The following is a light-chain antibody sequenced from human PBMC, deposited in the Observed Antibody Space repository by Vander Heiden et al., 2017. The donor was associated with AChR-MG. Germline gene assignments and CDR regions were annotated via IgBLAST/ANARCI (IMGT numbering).Light chain of an antibody. V-gene: IGKV3-15*01. CDR3: QQYTDWPYT. J-gene: IGKJ2*01. CDR1: QSVGSQ. CDR2: GVS. Sequence: EIGMTQFPATLSVSPGEGATLSCSASQSVGSQLLWYQQKPGQAPRLVIYGVSTRATGIPARFSGSGSGTEFTLTISSLQSEDFAVYYCQQYTDWPYTFGQGTKLEVK.